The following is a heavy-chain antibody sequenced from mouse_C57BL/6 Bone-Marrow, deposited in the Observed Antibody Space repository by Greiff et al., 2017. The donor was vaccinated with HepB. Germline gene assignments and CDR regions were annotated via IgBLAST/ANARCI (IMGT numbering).Heavy chain of an antibody. CDR3: ARRVLRYPAWFAY. D-gene: IGHD1-1*01. CDR1: GYTFTTYP. V-gene: IGHV1-47*01. Sequence: VQLQQSGAELVKPGASVKMSCKASGYTFTTYPIEWMKQNHGKSLEWIGNFHPYIDDTKYNEKFKGKATLTVEKSSSTVYLELSRLTSDDSAVYYCARRVLRYPAWFAYWGQGTLVTVSA. CDR2: FHPYIDDT. J-gene: IGHJ3*01.